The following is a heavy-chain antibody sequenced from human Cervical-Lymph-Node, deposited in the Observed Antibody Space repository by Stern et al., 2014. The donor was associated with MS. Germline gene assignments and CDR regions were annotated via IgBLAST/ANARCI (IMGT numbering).Heavy chain of an antibody. Sequence: VQLVQSGSELKKPGASVKVSCKASGYTFTNYAVSWVRQAPGQGLHWMGWITTNPGSPTYAQDFTGRFVFSLDTSVSTAYLQISSLQPEDTAVYYCARVNRDGYSLSGYWGQGTLVTVSS. CDR2: ITTNPGSP. CDR1: GYTFTNYA. V-gene: IGHV7-4-1*02. D-gene: IGHD5-24*01. J-gene: IGHJ4*02. CDR3: ARVNRDGYSLSGY.